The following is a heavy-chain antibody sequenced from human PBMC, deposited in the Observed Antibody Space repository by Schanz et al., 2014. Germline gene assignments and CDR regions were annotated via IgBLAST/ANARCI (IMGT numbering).Heavy chain of an antibody. CDR1: GFMFSSYG. Sequence: VQLVESGGGVVQPGRSLRLSCAASGFMFSSYGMHWVRQDPGKGLVWVARINSVGSNTDYADSVTGRFTISRDNAKNTLYLQMNTLRAEDTAVYYCARKMKLGVYGGKGHDSLDIWGQGTMVTGSS. CDR2: INSVGSNT. J-gene: IGHJ3*02. D-gene: IGHD4-17*01. CDR3: ARKMKLGVYGGKGHDSLDI. V-gene: IGHV3-74*02.